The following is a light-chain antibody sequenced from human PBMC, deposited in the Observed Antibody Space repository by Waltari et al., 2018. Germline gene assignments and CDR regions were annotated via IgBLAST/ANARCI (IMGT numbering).Light chain of an antibody. V-gene: IGLV2-14*01. Sequence: HSALTQPASVSGSPGQSITISCTGTTSDFGGFNFVSWYQQHPGKAPKLLIPDVSNRPSGVSNRFSGYKSGNTASLTISGLQAEDEADYYCSSHRSSSTPYVFGTGTKVTVL. CDR3: SSHRSSSTPYV. J-gene: IGLJ1*01. CDR1: TSDFGGFNF. CDR2: DVS.